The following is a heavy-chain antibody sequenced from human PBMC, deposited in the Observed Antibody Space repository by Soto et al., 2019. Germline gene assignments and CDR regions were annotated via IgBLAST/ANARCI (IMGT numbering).Heavy chain of an antibody. CDR3: ARADDSSGYYYGAFSY. V-gene: IGHV4-30-2*01. CDR2: IYHSGST. CDR1: VGSISSGGYS. J-gene: IGHJ4*02. Sequence: QLQLQESGSGLVRPSQTLSLTCAVSVGSISSGGYSWSWIRQPPGKGLEWIGYIYHSGSTYYNPSLKSRVTISVDRSKNQFSLKLSSVTAADTAVYYCARADDSSGYYYGAFSYWGQGTLVTVSS. D-gene: IGHD3-22*01.